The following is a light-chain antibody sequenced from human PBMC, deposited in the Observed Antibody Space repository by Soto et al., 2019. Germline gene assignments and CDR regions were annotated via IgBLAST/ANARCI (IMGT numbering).Light chain of an antibody. J-gene: IGKJ1*01. CDR2: KAS. V-gene: IGKV1-5*03. Sequence: DIPMTQSPSTLSASVGDTVTITCRASQRISGWLAWHQQKPGKAPKLLIYKASTLKSGVPSRFSGSGSGTEFTLTISSLQPDDFATYDCQHYNSYSEAFGQGTKVDIK. CDR1: QRISGW. CDR3: QHYNSYSEA.